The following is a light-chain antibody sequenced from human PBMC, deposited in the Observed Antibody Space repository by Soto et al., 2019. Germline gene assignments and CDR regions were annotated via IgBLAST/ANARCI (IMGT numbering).Light chain of an antibody. V-gene: IGKV1-39*01. CDR2: STS. Sequence: IQLTQSPSSLSASVGDRVTVSCRSSQNIDNYLNWYVQRPGKAPELLIYSTSNLKSGVPSRFRGSGSGTDFSLTINSLQSEGFATYYCQQSSNIPWTFGQGTKVDI. J-gene: IGKJ1*01. CDR3: QQSSNIPWT. CDR1: QNIDNY.